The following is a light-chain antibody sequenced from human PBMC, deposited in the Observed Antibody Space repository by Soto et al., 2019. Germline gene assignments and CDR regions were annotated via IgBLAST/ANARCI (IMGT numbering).Light chain of an antibody. CDR3: QQSFSTPRT. Sequence: DIQMTQSPSSLSASVGDRVTITCRASQSISTYLNWYQQKVGKAPKLLIYAASSLQRGVPSRFSGSGSGTDVALTISSLQPEDFATYYCQQSFSTPRTFGQGTKLEIK. CDR2: AAS. V-gene: IGKV1-39*01. CDR1: QSISTY. J-gene: IGKJ2*02.